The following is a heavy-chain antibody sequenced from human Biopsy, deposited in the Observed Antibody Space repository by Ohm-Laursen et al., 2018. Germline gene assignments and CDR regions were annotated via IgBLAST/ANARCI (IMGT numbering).Heavy chain of an antibody. CDR3: ARRPYTRGNWFDP. D-gene: IGHD2-2*01. Sequence: SQTLSLTCYVSGGSLSLSYWSWIRQPPGKGLEWIGYIYSSGGTDYNPSLKSRVTISLDTSKNQFSLTLTSVTVADTAIYYCARRPYTRGNWFDPWGQGTLVTVSS. J-gene: IGHJ5*02. V-gene: IGHV4-4*08. CDR1: GGSLSLSY. CDR2: IYSSGGT.